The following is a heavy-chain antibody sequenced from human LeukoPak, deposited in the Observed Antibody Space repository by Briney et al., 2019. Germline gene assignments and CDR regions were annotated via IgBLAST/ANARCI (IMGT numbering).Heavy chain of an antibody. J-gene: IGHJ5*02. CDR3: ARDRSDITIFGVVTAGWFDP. V-gene: IGHV4-39*07. CDR2: IYYSGST. Sequence: PSETLSLTCTVSGGSISSSSYYWGWIRQPPGKGLEWIGSIYYSGSTYYNPSLKSRVTISVDTSKNQFSLKLSSVTAADTAVYYCARDRSDITIFGVVTAGWFDPWGQGTLVTVSS. CDR1: GGSISSSSYY. D-gene: IGHD3-3*01.